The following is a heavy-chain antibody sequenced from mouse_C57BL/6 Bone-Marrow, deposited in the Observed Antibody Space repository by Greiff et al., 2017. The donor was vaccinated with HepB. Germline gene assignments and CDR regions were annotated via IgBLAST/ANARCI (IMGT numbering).Heavy chain of an antibody. Sequence: EVQLQQSGPELVKPGASVKISCKASGYTFTDYYMNWVKQSHGKSLEWIGDINPNNGGTSYNQKFKGKATLTVDKSSSTAYMELSSLTSEDSAVYDCAGGLRWYLDYWGQGNTLTVTS. D-gene: IGHD2-3*01. CDR1: GYTFTDYY. CDR3: AGGLRWYLDY. J-gene: IGHJ2*01. CDR2: INPNNGGT. V-gene: IGHV1-26*01.